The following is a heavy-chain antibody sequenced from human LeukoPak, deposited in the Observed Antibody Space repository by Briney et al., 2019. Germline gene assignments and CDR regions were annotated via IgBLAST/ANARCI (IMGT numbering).Heavy chain of an antibody. CDR2: ISSSSSYI. CDR3: ARDSKDALLWFGESPRYDAFDI. D-gene: IGHD3-10*01. V-gene: IGHV3-21*01. J-gene: IGHJ3*02. Sequence: PGGSLRLSCAASGFTFSSYSMNWVRQAPGKGLEWVSSISSSSSYIYYADSVKGRFTIPRDNAKNSLYLQMNSLRAEDTAVYYCARDSKDALLWFGESPRYDAFDIWGQGTMVTVSS. CDR1: GFTFSSYS.